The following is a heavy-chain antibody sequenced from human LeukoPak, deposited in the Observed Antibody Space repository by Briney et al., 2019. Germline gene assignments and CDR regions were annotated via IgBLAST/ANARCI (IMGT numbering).Heavy chain of an antibody. V-gene: IGHV1-2*02. Sequence: ASVKVSCKASGYTFTGYYMHWVRQAPGQGLEWMGWINPNSGGTNYAQKFQGRVTMTRDTSISTAYMELSRLRSDDTAVYCCAATPLYGSGSYYPYWGQGTLVTVSS. D-gene: IGHD3-10*01. CDR2: INPNSGGT. CDR1: GYTFTGYY. J-gene: IGHJ4*02. CDR3: AATPLYGSGSYYPY.